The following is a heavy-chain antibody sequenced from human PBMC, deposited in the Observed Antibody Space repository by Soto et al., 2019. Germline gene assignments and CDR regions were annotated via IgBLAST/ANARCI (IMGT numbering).Heavy chain of an antibody. CDR1: GGSISSGGYS. CDR3: AGGIAARPFGY. V-gene: IGHV4-30-2*01. Sequence: SETLSLTCAVSGGSISSGGYSWSWIRQPPGKGLEWIGYIYHSGSTYYNPSLKSRVTISVDRSKNQFSLKLSSVTAADTAVYYCAGGIAARPFGYWGQGTLVTVSS. J-gene: IGHJ4*02. D-gene: IGHD6-6*01. CDR2: IYHSGST.